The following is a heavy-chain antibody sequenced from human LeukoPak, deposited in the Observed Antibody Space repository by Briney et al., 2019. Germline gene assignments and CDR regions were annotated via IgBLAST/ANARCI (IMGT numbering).Heavy chain of an antibody. CDR3: ARDTTSRYVGGAYDI. D-gene: IGHD6-13*01. Sequence: PSETLSLTCTVSGGSISSSIYYWGWIRQPPGKGLEWIGSIYYSGSTYYNPSLKSRVTISVDTSKNQFSLKLSSVTAADTAVYFCARDTTSRYVGGAYDIWGQGTMVTVSS. CDR2: IYYSGST. V-gene: IGHV4-39*07. J-gene: IGHJ3*02. CDR1: GGSISSSIYY.